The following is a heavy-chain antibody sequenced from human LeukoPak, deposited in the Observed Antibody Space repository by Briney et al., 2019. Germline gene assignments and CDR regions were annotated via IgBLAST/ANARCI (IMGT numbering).Heavy chain of an antibody. Sequence: PGGSLRLSCAGSGFSFSDYHMSWIRQTPGKGLEWVSSINSGSSYTYYADSVKGRFTISRDNAKNSLYLQMSSLRAEDTAVYYCARDLLIVQEYSSSSLDYWGQGTLVTVSS. CDR2: INSGSSYT. CDR3: ARDLLIVQEYSSSSLDY. J-gene: IGHJ4*02. CDR1: GFSFSDYH. V-gene: IGHV3-11*06. D-gene: IGHD6-6*01.